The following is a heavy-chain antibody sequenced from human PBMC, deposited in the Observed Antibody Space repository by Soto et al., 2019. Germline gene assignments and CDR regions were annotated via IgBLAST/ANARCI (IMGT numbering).Heavy chain of an antibody. CDR2: FDPEDGET. V-gene: IGHV1-24*01. CDR1: GYTLTELS. D-gene: IGHD3-3*01. J-gene: IGHJ4*02. CDR3: ATIPPFWSQYYFAY. Sequence: ASVKVSCKVSGYTLTELSMHWVRQAPGKGLEWMGGFDPEDGETIYAQKFQGRVTMTEDTSTDTAYMELSSLRSEDTAVYYCATIPPFWSQYYFAYRGQGTLVTVAS.